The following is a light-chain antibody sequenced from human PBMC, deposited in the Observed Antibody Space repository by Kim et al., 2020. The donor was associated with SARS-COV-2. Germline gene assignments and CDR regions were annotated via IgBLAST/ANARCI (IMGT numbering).Light chain of an antibody. CDR3: AAWDDSLSGPV. Sequence: GQRVTISCSGSSSNIGSNYVYWYQQLPGTAPKLLIYKNNQRPSGVPDRFSGYKSGTSASLAISGLRSEDEADYYCAAWDDSLSGPVFGGGTQQTVL. CDR1: SSNIGSNY. J-gene: IGLJ2*01. CDR2: KNN. V-gene: IGLV1-47*01.